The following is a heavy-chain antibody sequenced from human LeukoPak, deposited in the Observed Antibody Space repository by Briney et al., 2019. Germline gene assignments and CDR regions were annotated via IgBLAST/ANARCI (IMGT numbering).Heavy chain of an antibody. CDR2: IYYSGST. Sequence: PSQTLSLTYTVSGGSISSGGYYWSWIRQHPGKGLEWIGYIYYSGSTYYNPSLKSRVTISVDTSKNQFSLKLSSVTAADTAVYYCARGDYYDSSGYYYGFDYWGQGTLVTVSS. CDR1: GGSISSGGYY. V-gene: IGHV4-31*03. J-gene: IGHJ4*02. CDR3: ARGDYYDSSGYYYGFDY. D-gene: IGHD3-22*01.